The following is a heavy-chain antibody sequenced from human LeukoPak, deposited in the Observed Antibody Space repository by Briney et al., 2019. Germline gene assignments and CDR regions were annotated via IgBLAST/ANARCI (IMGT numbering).Heavy chain of an antibody. V-gene: IGHV4-30-2*01. D-gene: IGHD6-19*01. CDR3: ARGLTRSGWYVSDY. CDR2: IYHSGST. CDR1: GGSISSGGSS. Sequence: PSQTLSLTCAVSGGSISSGGSSWSWIRHPPGKSLECIGYIYHSGSTYYNPSLKSRVTISVDRSKNQFSLKLSSVTAADTAVYYCARGLTRSGWYVSDYWGQGTLVTVSS. J-gene: IGHJ4*02.